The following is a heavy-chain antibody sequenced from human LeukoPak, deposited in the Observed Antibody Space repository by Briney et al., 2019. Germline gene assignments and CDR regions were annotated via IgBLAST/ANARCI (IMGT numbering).Heavy chain of an antibody. V-gene: IGHV3-21*01. Sequence: GGSLRLSCAASGFTFSSYSMNWVRQAPGKGLEWVSSISSSSSYIYYADSVKGRFTISRDNAKNSLYLQMNSLRAEDTAVYYCARRVSYDFWSGYPPGFDYWGQGTLVTVSS. CDR3: ARRVSYDFWSGYPPGFDY. D-gene: IGHD3-3*01. J-gene: IGHJ4*02. CDR1: GFTFSSYS. CDR2: ISSSSSYI.